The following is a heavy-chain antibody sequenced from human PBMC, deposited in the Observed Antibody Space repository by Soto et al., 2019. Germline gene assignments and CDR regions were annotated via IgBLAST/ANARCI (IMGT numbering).Heavy chain of an antibody. Sequence: SETLCLTCTVSGGSISSYYWSWIRQPPGKGLEWIGYIYYSGSTNYNPSLKSRVTISVDTSKNQFSLKLSSVTAADTAVYYCARRWGGTFDYWGQGTLVTVSS. CDR1: GGSISSYY. CDR2: IYYSGST. CDR3: ARRWGGTFDY. D-gene: IGHD2-21*01. V-gene: IGHV4-59*01. J-gene: IGHJ4*02.